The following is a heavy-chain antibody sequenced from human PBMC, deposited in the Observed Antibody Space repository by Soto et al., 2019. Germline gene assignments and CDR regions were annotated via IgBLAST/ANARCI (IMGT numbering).Heavy chain of an antibody. Sequence: SKTLSLTCAVYGGSFSGYYWSWIRQPPGKGLEWIGEINHSGGTNYNPSLKSRVTISVDTSKNQFSLKLSSVTAADTAVYYCARGRVTGRGIAVKYYYYGMDVWGQGTTVTVSS. CDR1: GGSFSGYY. D-gene: IGHD6-19*01. CDR2: INHSGGT. CDR3: ARGRVTGRGIAVKYYYYGMDV. J-gene: IGHJ6*02. V-gene: IGHV4-34*01.